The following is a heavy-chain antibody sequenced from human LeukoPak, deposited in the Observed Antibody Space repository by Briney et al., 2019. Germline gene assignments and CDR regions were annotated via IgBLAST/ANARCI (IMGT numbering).Heavy chain of an antibody. J-gene: IGHJ4*02. D-gene: IGHD6-19*01. CDR1: GFTFDDYA. CDR2: ISWNSGSI. CDR3: AKGRAAVAGTFDY. V-gene: IGHV3-9*01. Sequence: LRLSCAASGFTFDDYAMHWVRQAPGKGLEWVSGISWNSGSIGYADSVKGRFTISRDNAKNSLYLQMNSLRAEDTALYYCAKGRAAVAGTFDYWGQGTLVTVSS.